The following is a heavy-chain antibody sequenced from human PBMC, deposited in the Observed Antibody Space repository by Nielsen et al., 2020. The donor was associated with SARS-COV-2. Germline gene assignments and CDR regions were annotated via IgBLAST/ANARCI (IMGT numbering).Heavy chain of an antibody. V-gene: IGHV4-59*01. D-gene: IGHD4-17*01. Sequence: SETLSLTCTVSGGSISSYYWSWIRQPPGKGLEWIGYIYYSGSTNYNPSPKSRVTISVDTSKNQFSLKLSSVTAADTAVYYCARDYGDYGFDYWGQGTLVTVSS. CDR2: IYYSGST. J-gene: IGHJ4*02. CDR1: GGSISSYY. CDR3: ARDYGDYGFDY.